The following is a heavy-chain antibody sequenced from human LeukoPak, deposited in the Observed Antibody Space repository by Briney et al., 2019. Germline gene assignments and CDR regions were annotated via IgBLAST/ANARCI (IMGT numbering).Heavy chain of an antibody. D-gene: IGHD1-14*01. Sequence: GGSLRLSCAASGFAFSSYAMHWVRQAPGKGLEWVSAISNDGINTYSADSVKGRFTFSRDNSKNTLYLQMNSLRAEDTAVYYCARVSYEHLATGSYFDYWGQGTLVTVSS. J-gene: IGHJ4*02. V-gene: IGHV3-30*04. CDR3: ARVSYEHLATGSYFDY. CDR2: ISNDGINT. CDR1: GFAFSSYA.